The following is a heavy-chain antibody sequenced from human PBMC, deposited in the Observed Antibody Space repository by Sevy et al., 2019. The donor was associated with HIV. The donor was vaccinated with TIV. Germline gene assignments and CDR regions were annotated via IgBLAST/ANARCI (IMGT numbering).Heavy chain of an antibody. CDR3: ARPPDNNPAEVFDV. CDR2: IEGDGSGA. D-gene: IGHD3-3*01. CDR1: GFTFYSYW. J-gene: IGHJ4*01. V-gene: IGHV3-74*01. Sequence: GGSLRLSCKASGFTFYSYWMHWVRQVPGKGLVWVSLIEGDGSGAVYADSVKGRFTISRDNAKNTLFLQMNSLTVDDTGIYYCARPPDNNPAEVFDVWGHGVLVTVSS.